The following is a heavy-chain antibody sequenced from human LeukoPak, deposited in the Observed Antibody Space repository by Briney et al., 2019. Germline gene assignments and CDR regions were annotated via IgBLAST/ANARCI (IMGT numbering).Heavy chain of an antibody. Sequence: PGGSLRLSCAASGFTFNNAWMSWVRQAPGKGLEWVGRIKSKSDGGTTDYAAPVKGRFSISRDDSKNTLFLQLNSLKPEDIGVYYCCVIKVVGGSYYYYSMDISGKGTTVTVSS. J-gene: IGHJ6*03. D-gene: IGHD2-15*01. V-gene: IGHV3-15*01. CDR1: GFTFNNAW. CDR3: CVIKVVGGSYYYYSMDI. CDR2: IKSKSDGGTT.